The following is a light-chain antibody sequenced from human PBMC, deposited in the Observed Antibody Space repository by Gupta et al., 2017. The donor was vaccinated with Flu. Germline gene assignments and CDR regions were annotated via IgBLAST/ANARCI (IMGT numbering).Light chain of an antibody. CDR1: QGISSY. Sequence: PSSFSASTGDRVTITCRASQGISSYVAWYQQKPGKAPNLLISVASTLQSGVPSRFSGSGSGTDFTLTISRLQSEDVATYYCQHDDSYPRTFGQGTKVEIK. V-gene: IGKV1-8*01. CDR2: VAS. J-gene: IGKJ1*01. CDR3: QHDDSYPRT.